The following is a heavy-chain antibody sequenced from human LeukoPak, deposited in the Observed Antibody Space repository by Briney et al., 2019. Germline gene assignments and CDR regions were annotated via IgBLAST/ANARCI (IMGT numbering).Heavy chain of an antibody. J-gene: IGHJ5*01. CDR1: GGTFSSYA. CDR3: ARGKGYGFWSGYYNNWIDP. D-gene: IGHD3-3*01. CDR2: IIPIFGTA. V-gene: IGHV1-69*05. Sequence: GGSVKLSCKVSGGTFSSYAISWVRQAPGQGLEWMGGIIPIFGTANYAQTVKSRVTITTDESTSTAYMKLSSLSSEDTAVYYCARGKGYGFWSGYYNNWIDPWGQGTLVTVSS.